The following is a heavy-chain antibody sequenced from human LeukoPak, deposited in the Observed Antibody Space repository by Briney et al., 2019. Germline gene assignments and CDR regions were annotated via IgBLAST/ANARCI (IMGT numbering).Heavy chain of an antibody. V-gene: IGHV3-7*01. Sequence: PGGSLRLSCAASGFTFSSYWMSWVRQAPGKGLEWVANIKQDGSEKYYVDSVKGRFTISRDNAKNSLYLQMNSLRAEDTAVYYCAKDRLMYGSGSYPLDYWGQGTLATVSS. CDR2: IKQDGSEK. D-gene: IGHD3-10*01. CDR1: GFTFSSYW. J-gene: IGHJ4*02. CDR3: AKDRLMYGSGSYPLDY.